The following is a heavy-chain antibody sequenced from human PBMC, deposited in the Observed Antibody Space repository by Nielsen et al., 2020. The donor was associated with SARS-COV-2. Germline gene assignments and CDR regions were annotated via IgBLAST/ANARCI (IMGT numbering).Heavy chain of an antibody. Sequence: GGSLRLSCAASGFTFSSYSMNWVRQAPGKGLEWVGFIRSKAYGGTTEYAASVKGRFTISRDDSKSIAYLQMNSLKTEDTAVYYCTREDIVVVPAAIGPDYYYYGMDVWGQGTTVTVSS. D-gene: IGHD2-2*02. CDR3: TREDIVVVPAAIGPDYYYYGMDV. CDR1: GFTFSSYS. V-gene: IGHV3-49*04. CDR2: IRSKAYGGTT. J-gene: IGHJ6*02.